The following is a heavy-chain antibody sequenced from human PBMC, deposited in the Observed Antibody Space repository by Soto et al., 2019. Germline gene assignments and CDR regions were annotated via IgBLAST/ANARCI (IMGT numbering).Heavy chain of an antibody. D-gene: IGHD3-16*02. V-gene: IGHV4-31*03. J-gene: IGHJ4*02. CDR1: GGSISSGGYY. Sequence: QVQLQESGPGLVKPSQTLSLTCTVSGGSISSGGYYWSWIRQHPGKGLEWIGYIYYSGSTYYNPSLKSRVTISVDTSKNQFSLKLSSVTAADTAVYYCARVRVDVWWSYRQYYFDYWGQGTLVTVSS. CDR2: IYYSGST. CDR3: ARVRVDVWWSYRQYYFDY.